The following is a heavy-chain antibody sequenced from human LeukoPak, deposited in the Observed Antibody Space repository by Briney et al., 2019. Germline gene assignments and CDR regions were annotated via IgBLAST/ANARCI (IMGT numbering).Heavy chain of an antibody. CDR3: ARGVVYPTWSGPHWSDY. CDR2: IQGDGSNT. D-gene: IGHD3-3*01. V-gene: IGHV3-74*01. Sequence: GGSLRLSCVASGFTFSKNWMHWVRQAPGKGLVWVSRIQGDGSNTNYADSVKGRFSISRDNAKNTVYLQMNSLRAEDTAVYYCARGVVYPTWSGPHWSDYWGQGTLVTVSS. J-gene: IGHJ4*02. CDR1: GFTFSKNW.